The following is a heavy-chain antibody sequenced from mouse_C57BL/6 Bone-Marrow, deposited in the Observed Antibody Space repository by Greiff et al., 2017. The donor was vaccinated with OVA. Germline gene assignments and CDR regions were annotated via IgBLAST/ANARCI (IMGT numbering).Heavy chain of an antibody. Sequence: EVKVVESGGDLVKPGGSLKLSCAASGFTFSSYGMSWVRQTPDKRLEWVATISSGGSYTYYPDSVKGRFTISRDNAKNTLYLQMSSLKSEGTAMYYCARPKYDYDGAWFAYWGQGTLVTVSA. D-gene: IGHD2-4*01. J-gene: IGHJ3*01. CDR2: ISSGGSYT. CDR3: ARPKYDYDGAWFAY. V-gene: IGHV5-6*01. CDR1: GFTFSSYG.